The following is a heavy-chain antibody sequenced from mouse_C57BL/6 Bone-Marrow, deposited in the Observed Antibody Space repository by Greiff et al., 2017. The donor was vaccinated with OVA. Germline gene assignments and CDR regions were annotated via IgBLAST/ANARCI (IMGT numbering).Heavy chain of an antibody. Sequence: AGGGVDFSRYWMSWVRRAPGKGLEWIGEINPDSSTINYAPSLKDKFIISRDNAKNTLYLQMSKVRSEDTALYYCARPTTVVATSYWYFDVWGTGTTVTVSS. CDR3: ARPTTVVATSYWYFDV. D-gene: IGHD1-1*01. CDR1: GVDFSRYW. V-gene: IGHV4-1*01. CDR2: INPDSSTI. J-gene: IGHJ1*03.